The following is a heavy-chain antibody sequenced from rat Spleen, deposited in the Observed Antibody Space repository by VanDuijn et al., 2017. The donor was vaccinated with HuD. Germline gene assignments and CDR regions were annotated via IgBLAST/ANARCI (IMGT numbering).Heavy chain of an antibody. Sequence: EVQLVESDGGLVQPGRSLKLSCAASGFTFSDYYMAWVRQAPTKGLEWVATISYDGRTTYYRDSVKGRFTISRDNPKSTLYLHMDSLRSEDTATYYCTRGGNYALDAWGQGASVTVSS. D-gene: IGHD1-11*01. V-gene: IGHV5-29*01. CDR1: GFTFSDYY. J-gene: IGHJ4*01. CDR3: TRGGNYALDA. CDR2: ISYDGRTT.